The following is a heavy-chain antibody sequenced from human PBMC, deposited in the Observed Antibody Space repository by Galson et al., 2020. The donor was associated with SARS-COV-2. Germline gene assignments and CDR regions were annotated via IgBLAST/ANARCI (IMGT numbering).Heavy chain of an antibody. Sequence: ASVKVSCKVSGYTLTESSIHWVRQAPGKGLEWMGGFDPDDAETIFAQKFQGRVTMTEDTSTDTAYMELSSLRSEDTAVYFCAKEYCNRTSCHNAFDIWGQGTVVTVSS. D-gene: IGHD2-2*02. J-gene: IGHJ3*02. V-gene: IGHV1-24*01. CDR2: FDPDDAET. CDR1: GYTLTESS. CDR3: AKEYCNRTSCHNAFDI.